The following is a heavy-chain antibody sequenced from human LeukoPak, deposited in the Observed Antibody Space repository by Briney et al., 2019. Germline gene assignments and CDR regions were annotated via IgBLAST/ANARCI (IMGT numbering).Heavy chain of an antibody. CDR3: ARVPDSGYDPFDY. D-gene: IGHD5-12*01. CDR2: INWNGDNT. V-gene: IGHV3-20*04. CDR1: GFTFVDFG. J-gene: IGHJ4*02. Sequence: GGSLRLSCAASGFTFVDFGMNWVRQVPGKGLEWVSGINWNGDNTGYADSVKGRFSISRDNAKNFLYLQLNSLRAEDTAVYYCARVPDSGYDPFDYWGQGTLVTVSS.